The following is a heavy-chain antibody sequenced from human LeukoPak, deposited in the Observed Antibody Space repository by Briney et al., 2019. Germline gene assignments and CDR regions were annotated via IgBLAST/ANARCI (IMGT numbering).Heavy chain of an antibody. CDR1: GGSISSSSYY. CDR2: IYYSGST. CDR3: ARGVRLGYCSSTSCYVWLMWGLVFDY. V-gene: IGHV4-39*07. Sequence: PSETLSLTCTVSGGSISSSSYYWGWIRQPPGKGLEWIGSIYYSGSTNYNPSLESRVTISVDTSKNQFSLKLSSVTAADTAVYYCARGVRLGYCSSTSCYVWLMWGLVFDYWGQGTLVTVSS. J-gene: IGHJ4*02. D-gene: IGHD2-2*01.